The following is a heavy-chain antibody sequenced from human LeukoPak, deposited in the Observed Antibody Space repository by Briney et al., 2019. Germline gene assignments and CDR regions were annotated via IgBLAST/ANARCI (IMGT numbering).Heavy chain of an antibody. CDR2: IYYSGST. CDR3: ARVRATGLFDY. CDR1: GGSISSYY. V-gene: IGHV4-59*12. J-gene: IGHJ4*02. Sequence: SETLSLTCTVSGGSISSYYWSWIRQPPGKGLEWIGYIYYSGSTNYNPSLKSRVTMSVDTSKNQFSLKLSSVTAADTAVYYCARVRATGLFDYWGQGTLVTVSS. D-gene: IGHD5-12*01.